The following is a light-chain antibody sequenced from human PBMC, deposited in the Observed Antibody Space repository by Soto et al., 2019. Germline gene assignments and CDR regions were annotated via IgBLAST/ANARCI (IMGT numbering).Light chain of an antibody. J-gene: IGKJ1*01. V-gene: IGKV1-39*01. CDR2: APS. CDR1: QSISSY. CDR3: QQTYNTPPT. Sequence: DIQMTQSPSSLSASVGDRVTITFRASQSISSYLNWYQQTPGKAPKLLIYAPSSLQSGVPSRFSGSGSGTDFTLTISSLQPEDFATFYCQQTYNTPPTFGQGTKVDIK.